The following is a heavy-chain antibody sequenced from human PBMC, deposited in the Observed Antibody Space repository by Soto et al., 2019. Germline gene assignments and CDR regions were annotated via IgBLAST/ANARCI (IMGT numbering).Heavy chain of an antibody. CDR1: GFTFSSYT. V-gene: IGHV3-23*01. CDR3: AKDLQPDGVWDFDY. J-gene: IGHJ4*02. Sequence: EVQLLESGGGLVQPGGSLRLSCAASGFTFSSYTMNWVRQAPGKGLEWVSGINSGGRTYYADSVKGRFTISRDDSKNTLYLQIISLRAEDTAVYYCAKDLQPDGVWDFDYWGQGTLVTVSS. CDR2: INSGGRT. D-gene: IGHD4-17*01.